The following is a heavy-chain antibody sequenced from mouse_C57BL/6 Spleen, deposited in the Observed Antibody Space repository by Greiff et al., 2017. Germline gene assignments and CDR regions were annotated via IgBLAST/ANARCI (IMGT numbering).Heavy chain of an antibody. CDR2: IYPSDSET. CDR1: GYTFTSYW. V-gene: IGHV1-61*01. J-gene: IGHJ3*01. Sequence: VQLQQPGAELVRPGSSVKLSCKASGYTFTSYWMDWVKQRPGQGLEWIGNIYPSDSETHYNQKFKDKATLTVDKSSSTAYMQLSSLTSEDSAVYYCARSGYDYDVAYWGQGTLVTVSA. D-gene: IGHD2-4*01. CDR3: ARSGYDYDVAY.